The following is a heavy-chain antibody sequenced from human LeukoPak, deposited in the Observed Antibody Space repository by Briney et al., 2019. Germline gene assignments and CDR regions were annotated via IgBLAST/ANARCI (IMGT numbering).Heavy chain of an antibody. D-gene: IGHD6-13*01. Sequence: ASVKVSCKASGYTFTGYYMHWVRQAPGQGLEWMGWINPNSGGTNYAQKFQGRVTMTRDTSISTAYMELSRLRPDDTAVYYCATTDSSSWYLDYWGQGTLVTVSS. CDR2: INPNSGGT. CDR3: ATTDSSSWYLDY. J-gene: IGHJ4*02. CDR1: GYTFTGYY. V-gene: IGHV1-2*02.